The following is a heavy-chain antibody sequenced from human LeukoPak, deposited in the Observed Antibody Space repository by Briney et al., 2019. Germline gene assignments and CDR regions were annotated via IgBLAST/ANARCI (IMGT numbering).Heavy chain of an antibody. CDR2: INPNSGGT. J-gene: IGHJ3*02. V-gene: IGHV1-2*02. Sequence: GPVKVSCKASGYTFTDYYIHWVRQAPGQGVEGMGWINPNSGGTNYAQKFQGRVTMTRDTSISTAYMELSRLGSDDTAVYYCARGLYCSSTSCFSAYDIWGQGTMVTVSS. D-gene: IGHD2-2*01. CDR3: ARGLYCSSTSCFSAYDI. CDR1: GYTFTDYY.